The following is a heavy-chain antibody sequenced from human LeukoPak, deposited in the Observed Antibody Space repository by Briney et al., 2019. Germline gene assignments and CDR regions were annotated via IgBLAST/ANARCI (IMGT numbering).Heavy chain of an antibody. CDR1: GFTFISYS. CDR3: ARGFGSSWFYFDY. D-gene: IGHD6-13*01. V-gene: IGHV3-21*01. J-gene: IGHJ4*02. Sequence: GGSLRLSCAASGFTFISYSMNWVRQAPGKGLEWVSSISSSSSYIFYADSVKGRFTISRDNAKDSLYLQMDSLRAEDTAVYYCARGFGSSWFYFDYWGQGTLVTVSS. CDR2: ISSSSSYI.